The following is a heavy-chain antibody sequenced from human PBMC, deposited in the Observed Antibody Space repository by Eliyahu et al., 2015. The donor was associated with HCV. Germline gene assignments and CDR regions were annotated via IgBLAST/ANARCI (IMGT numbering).Heavy chain of an antibody. V-gene: IGHV3-48*02. CDR1: GFTFSSYN. J-gene: IGHJ4*02. D-gene: IGHD3-16*02. Sequence: EVQLVESGGGLVQPGGSLRLSCGASGFTFSSYNMNWVRQAPGKGLEWVSYITSSSNIIYYADSVKGRFTISRDNAKNSLYLQMNSLRDEDTAVYYCAKIRGSYLEGFDYWGQGTLVTVSS. CDR2: ITSSSNII. CDR3: AKIRGSYLEGFDY.